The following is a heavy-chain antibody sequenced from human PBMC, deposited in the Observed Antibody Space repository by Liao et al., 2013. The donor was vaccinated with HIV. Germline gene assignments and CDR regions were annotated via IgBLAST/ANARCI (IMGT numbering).Heavy chain of an antibody. V-gene: IGHV4-34*02. Sequence: QVQLQQWGAGLLKPSETLSLTCAVYGGSFSGYYWSWIRQPPGKGLEWIGEINHSGSTNYNPSLKSRVTISADTSKNQFSLKLSSVTVADTAVYYCARGDKYEVSIFGVVLSRPEFFQHWGQGTLVTVSS. J-gene: IGHJ1*01. CDR3: ARGDKYEVSIFGVVLSRPEFFQH. D-gene: IGHD3-3*02. CDR1: GGSFSGYY. CDR2: INHSGST.